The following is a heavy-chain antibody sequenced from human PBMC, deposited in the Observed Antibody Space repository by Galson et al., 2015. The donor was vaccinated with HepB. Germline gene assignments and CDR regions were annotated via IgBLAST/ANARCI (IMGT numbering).Heavy chain of an antibody. CDR3: ARVGGTPGPRYCSSTSCYTLDH. D-gene: IGHD2-2*02. V-gene: IGHV1-18*01. CDR1: GYTFSSYS. J-gene: IGHJ4*02. CDR2: ISAYESST. Sequence: SVKVSCKASGYTFSSYSIAWVRQAPGQGLEWMGWISAYESSTKYAQKFQGRVTMTTDTSTSTAYMELRSLRSDDTAVYYCARVGGTPGPRYCSSTSCYTLDHWGQGTLVTFSS.